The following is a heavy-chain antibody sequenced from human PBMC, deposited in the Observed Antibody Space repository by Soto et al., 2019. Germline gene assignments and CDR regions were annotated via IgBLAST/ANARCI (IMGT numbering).Heavy chain of an antibody. CDR1: GGSISSGGYY. CDR3: ARDSSGYGDAFDI. Sequence: QVQLQESGPGLVKPSQTLSLTCTVSGGSISSGGYYWSWIRQHPGKGLEWIGYIYYSGSTYYNPSLKSRVXXSXDXXKNQFSLKLSSVTAADTAVYYCARDSSGYGDAFDIWGQGTMVTVSS. CDR2: IYYSGST. J-gene: IGHJ3*02. D-gene: IGHD3-22*01. V-gene: IGHV4-31*03.